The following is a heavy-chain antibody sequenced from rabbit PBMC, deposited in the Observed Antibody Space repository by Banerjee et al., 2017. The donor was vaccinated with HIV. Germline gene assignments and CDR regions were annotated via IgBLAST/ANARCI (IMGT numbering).Heavy chain of an antibody. J-gene: IGHJ4*01. Sequence: QSLEESGGDLVKPGASLTLTCTASGFSFSSTYFMCWVRQAPGKGLEWIACMDVGGSGNSYYASWAKGRFTISKTSSTTVTLQMTSLTAADTATYFCARGNSYVSINGCNLWGQGTLVTVS. CDR3: ARGNSYVSINGCNL. D-gene: IGHD1-1*01. CDR1: GFSFSSTYF. V-gene: IGHV1S40*01. CDR2: MDVGGSGNS.